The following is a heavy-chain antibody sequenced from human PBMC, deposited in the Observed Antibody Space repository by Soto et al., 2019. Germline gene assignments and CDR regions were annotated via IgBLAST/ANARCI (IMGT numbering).Heavy chain of an antibody. Sequence: PSETLSLTCTVSGGSISSYYWSWIRQPPGKGLEWIGYIYYSGSTNYNPSPKSRVTISVDTSKNQFSLKLSFVTAADTAVYYCARDRDFHFDYWGQGTLVTVSS. CDR1: GGSISSYY. CDR2: IYYSGST. V-gene: IGHV4-59*01. J-gene: IGHJ4*02. CDR3: ARDRDFHFDY.